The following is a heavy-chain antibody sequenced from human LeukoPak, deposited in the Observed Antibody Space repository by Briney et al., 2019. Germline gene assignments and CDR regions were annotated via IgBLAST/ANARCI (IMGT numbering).Heavy chain of an antibody. V-gene: IGHV3-66*01. Sequence: GGSLRLSCAASGFTFSTYAMSWVRQAPGKGLEWVSVIYSGGSTYYADSVKGRFTISRDNSKNTLYLQMNSLRAEDTAVYYCARDPPLSVWGQGTLVTVSS. CDR1: GFTFSTYA. D-gene: IGHD2/OR15-2a*01. CDR2: IYSGGST. J-gene: IGHJ4*02. CDR3: ARDPPLSV.